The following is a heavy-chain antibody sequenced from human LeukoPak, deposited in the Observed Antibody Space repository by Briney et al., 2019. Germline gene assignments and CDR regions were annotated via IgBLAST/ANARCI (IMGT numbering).Heavy chain of an antibody. CDR1: GFTFSNAW. D-gene: IGHD6-19*01. J-gene: IGHJ6*03. CDR3: TKESSQYYYYMDV. Sequence: PGGSLRLSCAASGFTFSNAWMSWVRQAPGKGLEWVGRIKSKTDGGTTDYAAPVKGRFTISRDDSKNTLYLQMNSLKTEDTAVYYCTKESSQYYYYMDVWGKGTTVTISS. V-gene: IGHV3-15*01. CDR2: IKSKTDGGTT.